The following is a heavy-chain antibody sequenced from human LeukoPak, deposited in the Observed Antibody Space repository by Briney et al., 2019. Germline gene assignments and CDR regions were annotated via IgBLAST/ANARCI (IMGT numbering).Heavy chain of an antibody. J-gene: IGHJ4*02. V-gene: IGHV3-21*01. CDR3: ARVGAPVVTAPVYFDY. CDR2: ISSSSSYI. CDR1: GFTFSSYS. D-gene: IGHD2-21*02. Sequence: PGGSLRLSCAASGFTFSSYSMNWVRQAPGKGLEWVSSISSSSSYIYYADSVKGRFTISRDNAKNSLYLQMNSLRAEDTAVYYCARVGAPVVTAPVYFDYWGQGTLVTVSS.